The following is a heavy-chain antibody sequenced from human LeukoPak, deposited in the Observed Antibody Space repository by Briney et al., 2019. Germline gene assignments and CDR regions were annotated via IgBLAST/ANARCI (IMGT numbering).Heavy chain of an antibody. CDR2: IYSGGST. D-gene: IGHD6-19*01. CDR3: ARGGYSSGWYNYYMDV. CDR1: GFTVSGNY. Sequence: RGSLRLSCAASGFTVSGNYMSWVRQAPGKGLEWVSVIYSGGSTYYADSVKGRFTISRDNSKNTLYLQMNSLRAEDTAVYYCARGGYSSGWYNYYMDVWGKGTTVTISS. J-gene: IGHJ6*03. V-gene: IGHV3-66*01.